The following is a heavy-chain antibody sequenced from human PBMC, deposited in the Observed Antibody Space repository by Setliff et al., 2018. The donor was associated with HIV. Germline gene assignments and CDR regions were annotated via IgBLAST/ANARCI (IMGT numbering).Heavy chain of an antibody. J-gene: IGHJ4*02. CDR2: IYYSGST. Sequence: PSETLSLTCGIYGGSFSDYYWSWIRQPPGKGLEWIGYIYYSGSTKHNPSLKSRVTISLDTSKNQFSLRLTSVTAADTAVYYCARGVRDNSGWSSYYFDYWGQGTLVTVSS. CDR3: ARGVRDNSGWSSYYFDY. V-gene: IGHV4-34*11. CDR1: GGSFSDYY. D-gene: IGHD6-19*01.